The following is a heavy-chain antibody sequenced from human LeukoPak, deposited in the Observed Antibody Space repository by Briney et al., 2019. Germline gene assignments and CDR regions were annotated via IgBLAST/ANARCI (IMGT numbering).Heavy chain of an antibody. Sequence: SETLSLTCTVSGDSINSGNSHWTWIRQPPGKGLEWLGSVYDSWNNYYNPSLESRMTMSVDTSKNQYSLELSSVIAADTAVYYCASYFVGNGGRGYWGQGALVTVSS. CDR2: VYDSWNN. CDR3: ASYFVGNGGRGY. J-gene: IGHJ4*02. D-gene: IGHD3-10*02. CDR1: GDSINSGNSH. V-gene: IGHV4-30-4*01.